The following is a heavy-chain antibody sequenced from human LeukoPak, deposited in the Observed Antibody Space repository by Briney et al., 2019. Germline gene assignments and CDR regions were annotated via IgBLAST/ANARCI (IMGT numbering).Heavy chain of an antibody. CDR3: ATRYCSSTSCSRGWFDP. J-gene: IGHJ5*02. Sequence: SETLSLTCAVYGGSFSGYYWSWIRPPPGKGLEWIGEINHSGSTNYNPSLKSRVTISVDTSKNQFSLKLSSVTAADTAVYYCATRYCSSTSCSRGWFDPWGQGTLVTVSS. CDR1: GGSFSGYY. CDR2: INHSGST. V-gene: IGHV4-34*01. D-gene: IGHD2-2*01.